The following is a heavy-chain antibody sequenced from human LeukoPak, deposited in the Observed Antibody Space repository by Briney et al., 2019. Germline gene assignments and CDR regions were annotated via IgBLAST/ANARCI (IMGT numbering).Heavy chain of an antibody. CDR1: GFTFSTYG. Sequence: GRSLRLSCAASGFTFSTYGMHWVRQAPGKGLEWVAAIWNDGSNVYYADSVKGRFTISRDNSKNTLYLQMSSLRVEDTAVYYCAKDRGIAAAGGLDYGGQGTLVTVSS. V-gene: IGHV3-33*06. D-gene: IGHD6-13*01. CDR3: AKDRGIAAAGGLDY. J-gene: IGHJ4*02. CDR2: IWNDGSNV.